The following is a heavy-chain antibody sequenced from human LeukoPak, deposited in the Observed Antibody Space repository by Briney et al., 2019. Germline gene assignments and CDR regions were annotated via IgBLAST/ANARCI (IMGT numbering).Heavy chain of an antibody. V-gene: IGHV3-21*04. Sequence: GGSLRLSCAASGFTFSSYNMNWVRQAPGKGLEWVSSITSDSRYMYYADSVKGRFTISRDNSKNTLYLQMNSLRAEDTAVYYCARHGSITMVRGKRRYYYMDVWGKGTTVTISS. J-gene: IGHJ6*03. CDR2: ITSDSRYM. D-gene: IGHD3-10*01. CDR1: GFTFSSYN. CDR3: ARHGSITMVRGKRRYYYMDV.